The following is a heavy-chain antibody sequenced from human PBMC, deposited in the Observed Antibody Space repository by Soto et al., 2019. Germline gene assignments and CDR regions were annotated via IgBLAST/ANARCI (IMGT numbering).Heavy chain of an antibody. CDR3: ARGPFNSSGWKAHRKGWFDP. V-gene: IGHV4-34*01. CDR2: TNHSGST. CDR1: GGSFSGYY. Sequence: SETLSLTCAVYGGSFSGYYWSWIRQPPGKGLEWIGETNHSGSTNYNPSLKSRVTISVDTSKNQFSLKLSSVTAADTAVYYCARGPFNSSGWKAHRKGWFDPWGQGTLVTVSS. J-gene: IGHJ5*02. D-gene: IGHD6-19*01.